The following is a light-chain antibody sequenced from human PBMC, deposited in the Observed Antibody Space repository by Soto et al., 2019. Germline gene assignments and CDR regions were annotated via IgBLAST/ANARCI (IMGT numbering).Light chain of an antibody. Sequence: DIQMTQSPSTLSASAGDRVTITCRASQSISSWLAWYQQKPGKAPKLLIHEASSLESGVPSRFSGSGSETEFTLTISSLQPDDFAPYYCQQYNSYPLTFGGGTKVEIK. CDR1: QSISSW. CDR2: EAS. J-gene: IGKJ4*01. V-gene: IGKV1-5*03. CDR3: QQYNSYPLT.